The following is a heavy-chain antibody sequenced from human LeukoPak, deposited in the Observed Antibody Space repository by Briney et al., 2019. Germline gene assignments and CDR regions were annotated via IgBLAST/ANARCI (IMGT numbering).Heavy chain of an antibody. J-gene: IGHJ6*02. CDR2: INPNSGGT. CDR3: ARGGVALSYYGMDA. D-gene: IGHD2-8*01. Sequence: ASVKVSCKASGYTFTGYYMHWVRQAPGQGFEWMGWINPNSGGTNYAQKFQGRVTMTRDTSISTAYMELSRLRSDDTAVYYCARGGVALSYYGMDAWGQGTTVTVSS. CDR1: GYTFTGYY. V-gene: IGHV1-2*02.